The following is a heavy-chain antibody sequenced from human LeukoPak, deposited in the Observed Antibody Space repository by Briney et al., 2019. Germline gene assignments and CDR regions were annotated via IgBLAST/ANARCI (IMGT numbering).Heavy chain of an antibody. Sequence: GRSLRLSCAASGFTFSSYCIGCGCQAPGKGLEWVANIKQDGSEKYYVDSVKGRFPISRDNAKNSLYLQMNSLRAEDTAVYYCARARTYYYDSSGYYYPYYFDYWGQGTLVTVSS. D-gene: IGHD3-22*01. CDR2: IKQDGSEK. V-gene: IGHV3-7*01. J-gene: IGHJ4*02. CDR3: ARARTYYYDSSGYYYPYYFDY. CDR1: GFTFSSYC.